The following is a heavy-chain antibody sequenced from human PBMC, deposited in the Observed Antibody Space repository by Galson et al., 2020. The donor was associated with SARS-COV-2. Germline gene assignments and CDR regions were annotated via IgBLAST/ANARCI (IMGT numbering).Heavy chain of an antibody. CDR3: AREYSSSWGYYYGMDV. CDR1: GFTFSSYG. Sequence: GGYLRLSCAASGFTFSSYGMHWVRQAPGKGLEWVAVIWYDGSNKYYADSVKGRFTISRDNSKNTLYLQMNSLRAEDTAVYYCAREYSSSWGYYYGMDVWGQGTTVTVSS. CDR2: IWYDGSNK. J-gene: IGHJ6*02. V-gene: IGHV3-33*01. D-gene: IGHD6-13*01.